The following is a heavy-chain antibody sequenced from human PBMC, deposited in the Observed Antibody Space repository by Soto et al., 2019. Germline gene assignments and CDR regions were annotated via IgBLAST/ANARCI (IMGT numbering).Heavy chain of an antibody. V-gene: IGHV6-1*01. CDR3: ARGVAGSGFDL. CDR1: GDSDSSNTAA. D-gene: IGHD6-19*01. CDR2: TYYRSNWRH. J-gene: IGHJ4*02. Sequence: SQTLSLTYAISGDSDSSNTAAGNWSRSSPSRVLEWLGRTYYRSNWRHDYAVSVKSRITVNPDTSKNHFSLQLNSVTPDDTGVYYCARGVAGSGFDLWGQGTLVTVSS.